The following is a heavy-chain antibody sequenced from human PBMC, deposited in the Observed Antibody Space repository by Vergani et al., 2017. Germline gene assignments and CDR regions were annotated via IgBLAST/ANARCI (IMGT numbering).Heavy chain of an antibody. CDR2: ISSSGNTI. CDR3: AKALAGGYYYYYMDV. Sequence: QVQLVESGGGLVKPGGSLRLSCVASGFTFSDYYMTWIRQAPGKGLEWVSYISSSGNTIYYADSVKGRFTISRDNAKNSLYLQMNSLRAEDTALYYCAKALAGGYYYYYMDVWGKGTTVTVSS. D-gene: IGHD4-23*01. V-gene: IGHV3-11*01. CDR1: GFTFSDYY. J-gene: IGHJ6*03.